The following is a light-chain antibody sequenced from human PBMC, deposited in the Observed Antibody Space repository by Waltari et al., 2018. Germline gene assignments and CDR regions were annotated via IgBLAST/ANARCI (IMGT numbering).Light chain of an antibody. J-gene: IGKJ2*02. V-gene: IGKV3-11*01. CDR3: HQRSGPLCT. Sequence: EIVLTQSPATLSLSPGERATLSCRASQSVSSYLAWYQQKPGQAPRLLIYYASNRATGSPARFCGGGACTAFTLTISSRQPYDYAVYYCHQRSGPLCTFGQGTKLEIK. CDR1: QSVSSY. CDR2: YAS.